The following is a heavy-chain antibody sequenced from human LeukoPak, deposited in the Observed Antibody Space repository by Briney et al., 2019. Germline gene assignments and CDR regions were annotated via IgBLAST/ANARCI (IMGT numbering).Heavy chain of an antibody. CDR3: AKSAPEYYDFWSGADY. J-gene: IGHJ4*02. V-gene: IGHV3-30*18. CDR1: GFTFSSYG. Sequence: GGSLRLSCAASGFTFSSYGMHWVRQAPGKGLEWVAVISYDGTNKYYADSVKGRFTISRDNSKNTLYLQMNSLRAEDTAVYYCAKSAPEYYDFWSGADYWGQGTLVTVSS. CDR2: ISYDGTNK. D-gene: IGHD3-3*01.